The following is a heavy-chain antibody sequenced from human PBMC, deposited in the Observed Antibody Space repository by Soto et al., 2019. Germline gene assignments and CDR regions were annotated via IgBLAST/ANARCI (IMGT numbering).Heavy chain of an antibody. CDR1: GFTFSDYY. CDR2: ISSSGTTI. Sequence: QVQLVESGGGLVKPGGSLRLSCAASGFTFSDYYMNWIRQAPGKGPEWVSYISSSGTTIYYADSVKGRFTISRDNAKNSLYLQMNSLRAEDTAVYYCARGSQCRDPYSSSWFLDYWGQGTLVTVSS. V-gene: IGHV3-11*01. CDR3: ARGSQCRDPYSSSWFLDY. D-gene: IGHD6-13*01. J-gene: IGHJ4*02.